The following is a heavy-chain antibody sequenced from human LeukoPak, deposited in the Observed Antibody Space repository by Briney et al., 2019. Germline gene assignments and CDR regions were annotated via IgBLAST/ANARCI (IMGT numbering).Heavy chain of an antibody. V-gene: IGHV3-23*01. CDR2: ISGSGGST. CDR3: AKDLGTVTTRGCFDY. CDR1: GFTVSTNY. J-gene: IGHJ4*02. D-gene: IGHD4-11*01. Sequence: PGGSLRLSCAASGFTVSTNYMSWVRQAPGKGLEWVSAISGSGGSTYYADSVKGRFTISRDNSKNTLYLQMNSLRAEDTALYYCAKDLGTVTTRGCFDYWGQGTLVTVSS.